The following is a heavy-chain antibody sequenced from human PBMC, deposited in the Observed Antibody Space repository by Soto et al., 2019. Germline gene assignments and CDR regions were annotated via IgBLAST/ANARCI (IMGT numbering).Heavy chain of an antibody. J-gene: IGHJ4*02. CDR3: ARGSPAYYFDY. V-gene: IGHV5-51*01. CDR1: GYRINTYW. D-gene: IGHD2-15*01. Sequence: PGESLKISCKGSGYRINTYWIGWVRQMPGKGLEWVGIIYPGDSDTRYSPSFQGRVTISADKSISTAYMQWSSLKASDTAMYYCARGSPAYYFDYWGQGTLVTVSS. CDR2: IYPGDSDT.